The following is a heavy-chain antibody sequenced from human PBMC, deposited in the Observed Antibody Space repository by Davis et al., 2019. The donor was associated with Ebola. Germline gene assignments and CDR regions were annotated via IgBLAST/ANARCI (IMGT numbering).Heavy chain of an antibody. J-gene: IGHJ6*02. Sequence: GESLKISCAASGFTFSRYSMNWVRQAPGKGLEWVSSISTSSSFIYYADSVKGRFTISRDNAKNSLYLQMNSLRAEDTAVYYCAKDVHYYDSSGYYYGRDYYYYGMDVWGQGTTVTVSS. V-gene: IGHV3-21*01. CDR1: GFTFSRYS. D-gene: IGHD3-22*01. CDR3: AKDVHYYDSSGYYYGRDYYYYGMDV. CDR2: ISTSSSFI.